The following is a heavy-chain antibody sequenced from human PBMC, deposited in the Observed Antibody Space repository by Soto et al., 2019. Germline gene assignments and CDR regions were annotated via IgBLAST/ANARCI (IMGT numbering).Heavy chain of an antibody. D-gene: IGHD5-18*01. CDR1: GYTFTSYG. J-gene: IGHJ6*02. CDR2: ISAYNGNT. V-gene: IGHV1-18*01. CDR3: ARDLRRDTGMVTEVTYYYYGMDV. Sequence: QVQLVQSGAEVKKPGASVKVSCKASGYTFTSYGISWVRQAPGQGLEWMGWISAYNGNTNYAQKLQGRVTMTTDTNDAEQRQGRSIMSTDTPTSTAYMELRRLRTDDTAVYYCARDLRRDTGMVTEVTYYYYGMDVWGQGSTVTVSS.